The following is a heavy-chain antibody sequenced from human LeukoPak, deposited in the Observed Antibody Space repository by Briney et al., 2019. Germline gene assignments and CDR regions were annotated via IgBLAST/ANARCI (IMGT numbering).Heavy chain of an antibody. CDR1: GFTFSSYS. D-gene: IGHD1-26*01. J-gene: IGHJ3*02. CDR3: ARDLRLSQVGATAIDAFDI. V-gene: IGHV3-21*01. CDR2: ISSSSSYI. Sequence: GGSLRLSCAASGFTFSSYSMNWVRQAPGKGLEWVSSISSSSSYIYYADSVKGRFTISRDNAKHSLYLQMNSLRAEDTAVYYCARDLRLSQVGATAIDAFDIWGQGTMVTVSS.